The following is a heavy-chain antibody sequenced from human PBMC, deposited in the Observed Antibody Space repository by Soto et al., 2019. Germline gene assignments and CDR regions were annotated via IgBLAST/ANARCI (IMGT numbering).Heavy chain of an antibody. Sequence: GGSLRLSCAASGFTFSSYAMHWVRQAPGKGLEWVAVISYDGSNKYYADSVKGRFTISRDNSKNTLYLQMNSLRAEDTAVYYCARDDRNTAMVNPPYYGMDVWGQGTTVTVSS. CDR1: GFTFSSYA. CDR3: ARDDRNTAMVNPPYYGMDV. V-gene: IGHV3-30-3*01. J-gene: IGHJ6*02. CDR2: ISYDGSNK. D-gene: IGHD5-18*01.